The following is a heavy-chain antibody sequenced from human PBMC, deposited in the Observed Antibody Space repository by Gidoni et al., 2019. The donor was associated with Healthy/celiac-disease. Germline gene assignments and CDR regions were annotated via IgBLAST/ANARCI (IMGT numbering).Heavy chain of an antibody. D-gene: IGHD3-10*01. CDR2: INHSGST. CDR1: GGSFSGYY. V-gene: IGHV4-34*01. Sequence: QVQLQQWGAGLLKPSETLSLTCAVYGGSFSGYYWSWIRQPPGKGLEWIGEINHSGSTNYNPSLKSRVTISVDTSKNQFSLKLSSVTAADTAVYYCARGGVRGSGSYYNFWVSDYYYYGMDVWGQGTTVTVSS. CDR3: ARGGVRGSGSYYNFWVSDYYYYGMDV. J-gene: IGHJ6*02.